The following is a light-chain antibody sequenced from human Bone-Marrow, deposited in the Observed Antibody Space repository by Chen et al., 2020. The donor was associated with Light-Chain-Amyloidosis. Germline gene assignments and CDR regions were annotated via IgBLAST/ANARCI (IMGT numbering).Light chain of an antibody. J-gene: IGKJ2*01. CDR1: QSGAGNY. CDR2: GAS. V-gene: IGKV3-20*01. CDR3: QQYGSSLYT. Sequence: EIVLTQSPGILSLSPGERATLSCRASQSGAGNYVAWYQQKPGQPPRLLIYGASNRTAGIPDRFSGSGSGADFTLTISGLDPEDFAVYYCQQYGSSLYTFGQGTRLEIK.